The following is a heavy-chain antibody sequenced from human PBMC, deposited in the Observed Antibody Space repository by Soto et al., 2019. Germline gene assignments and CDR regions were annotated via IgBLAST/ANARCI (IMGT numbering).Heavy chain of an antibody. D-gene: IGHD4-17*01. CDR2: ISWNSGSI. J-gene: IGHJ4*02. CDR3: AKDHNEATVTNGGVDY. V-gene: IGHV3-9*01. Sequence: EVQLVESGGGLVQPGRSLRLSCAASGFTFDDYAMHWVRQAPGKGLEWVSGISWNSGSIGYVDSVKGRFTISRDNAKNSLYLQMNSLRAEDTALYYCAKDHNEATVTNGGVDYWGQGTLVTVSS. CDR1: GFTFDDYA.